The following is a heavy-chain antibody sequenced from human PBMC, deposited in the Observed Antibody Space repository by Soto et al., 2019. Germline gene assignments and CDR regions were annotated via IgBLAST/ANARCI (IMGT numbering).Heavy chain of an antibody. V-gene: IGHV4-34*01. CDR1: GGSFSGYY. J-gene: IGHJ4*02. CDR2: INHSGST. CDR3: ARVVWSGYYDY. D-gene: IGHD3-3*01. Sequence: SETLSLTCAVYGGSFSGYYWSWIRQPPGKGLEWIGEINHSGSTNYNPSLKSRVTISVDTSKNQFSLKLSSVTAADTAVYYCARVVWSGYYDYWGQGTLVTVS.